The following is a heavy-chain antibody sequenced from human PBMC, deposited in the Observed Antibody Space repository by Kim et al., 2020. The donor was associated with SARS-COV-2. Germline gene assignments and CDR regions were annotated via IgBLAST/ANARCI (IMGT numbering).Heavy chain of an antibody. V-gene: IGHV3-23*01. D-gene: IGHD2-15*01. CDR2: IIGSGDSA. CDR3: AKDAHCSGAKCYSGDSAGFDY. Sequence: GGSLRLSCAASGFAFTDYAMSWVRQAPGKGLEWVSTIIGSGDSAYYADSVKGRFTISRDNSRNTLFLQIHSLRAEDTALYFCAKDAHCSGAKCYSGDSAGFDYWGQGTLVTVSS. J-gene: IGHJ4*02. CDR1: GFAFTDYA.